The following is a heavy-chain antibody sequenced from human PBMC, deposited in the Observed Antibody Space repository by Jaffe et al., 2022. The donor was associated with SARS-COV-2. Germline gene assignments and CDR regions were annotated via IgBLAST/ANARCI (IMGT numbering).Heavy chain of an antibody. CDR1: GFTFSSYA. D-gene: IGHD3-16*01. CDR2: ISYDGSNK. Sequence: QVQLVESGGGVVQPGRSLRLSCAASGFTFSSYAMHWVRQAPGKGLEWVAVISYDGSNKYYADSVKGRFTISRDNSKNTLYLQMNSLRAEDTAVYYCARDWGHGYDYVWGGPWVWGQGTLVTVSS. CDR3: ARDWGHGYDYVWGGPWV. V-gene: IGHV3-30-3*01. J-gene: IGHJ4*02.